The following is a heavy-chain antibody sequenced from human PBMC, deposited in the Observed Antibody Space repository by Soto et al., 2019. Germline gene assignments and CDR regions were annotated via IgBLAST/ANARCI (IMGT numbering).Heavy chain of an antibody. CDR1: GFTFSSYG. CDR3: ARGSVERDRWLQSDY. V-gene: IGHV3-33*01. Sequence: PGGSLRLSCAASGFTFSSYGMHWVRQAPGKGLEWVAVIWYDGSNKYYADSVKGRFTISRDNSKNTLYLQMNSLRAEDTAVYYSARGSVERDRWLQSDYRGQRTLVTVSS. D-gene: IGHD5-12*01. J-gene: IGHJ4*02. CDR2: IWYDGSNK.